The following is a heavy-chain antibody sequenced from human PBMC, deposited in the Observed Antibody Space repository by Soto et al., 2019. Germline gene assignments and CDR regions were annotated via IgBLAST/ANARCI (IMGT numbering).Heavy chain of an antibody. CDR1: GFTFSSYA. D-gene: IGHD6-13*01. CDR2: ISGSGGST. CDR3: AKDSRRGSSWSVVYRGYFDY. V-gene: IGHV3-23*01. Sequence: HPGGSLRLSCAASGFTFSSYAMSWVRQAPGKGLEWVSAISGSGGSTYYADSVKGRFTISRDNSKNTLYLQMNSLRAEDTAVYYCAKDSRRGSSWSVVYRGYFDYWGQGTLVTVSS. J-gene: IGHJ4*02.